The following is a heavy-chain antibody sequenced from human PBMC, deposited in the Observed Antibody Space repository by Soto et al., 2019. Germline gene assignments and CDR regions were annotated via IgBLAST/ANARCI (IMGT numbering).Heavy chain of an antibody. CDR2: INPSGDSR. CDR1: GFSFSDYF. V-gene: IGHV1-46*01. CDR3: ARDKGLRRFLEWLPYYYYYGMDV. D-gene: IGHD3-3*01. Sequence: ASVKVSCKASGFSFSDYFMHSVRQAPGQGLEWMGIINPSGDSRNYAQKFQGRVTITRDTSTSTVYMDLSSLRYEDTAVYYCARDKGLRRFLEWLPYYYYYGMDVWGQGTTVTVSS. J-gene: IGHJ6*02.